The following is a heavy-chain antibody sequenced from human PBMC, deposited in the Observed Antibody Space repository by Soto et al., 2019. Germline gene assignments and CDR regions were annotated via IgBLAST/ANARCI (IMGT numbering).Heavy chain of an antibody. CDR3: ARHRSSLWRYFDY. J-gene: IGHJ4*02. CDR2: IYYSGST. D-gene: IGHD2-21*01. V-gene: IGHV4-59*08. CDR1: GGSISSYY. Sequence: QVQLQESGPGLVKPSETLSLTCTVSGGSISSYYWSWIRQPPGKGLGWIGYIYYSGSTNYNPSLMSGAXXAXDXXTSRFSLKLSSVTAADTAVYYCARHRSSLWRYFDYWGQGTLVTVSS.